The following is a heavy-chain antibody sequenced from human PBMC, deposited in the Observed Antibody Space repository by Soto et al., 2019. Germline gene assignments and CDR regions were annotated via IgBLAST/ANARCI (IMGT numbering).Heavy chain of an antibody. CDR3: ARGDIVATRKYYFDY. J-gene: IGHJ4*02. V-gene: IGHV3-7*01. Sequence: EVQLVESGGGLVQPGGSLRLSCAASGFTFSSYWMSWVRQAPGKGLEWVANIKQDGSEKYYVDSVKGRFTISRDNAKNSRYLQMNSLRAENTAVYYCARGDIVATRKYYFDYWGQGTLVTVSS. D-gene: IGHD5-12*01. CDR1: GFTFSSYW. CDR2: IKQDGSEK.